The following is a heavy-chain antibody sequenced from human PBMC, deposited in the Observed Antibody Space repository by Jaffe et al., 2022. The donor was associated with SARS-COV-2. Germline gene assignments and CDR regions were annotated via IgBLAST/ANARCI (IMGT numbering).Heavy chain of an antibody. CDR1: GGSFSGYY. CDR2: INHSGST. J-gene: IGHJ4*02. Sequence: QVQLQQWGAGLLKPSETLSLTCAVYGGSFSGYYWSWIRQPPGKGLEWIGEINHSGSTYYNPSLKSRLTISVDTSKNQFSLKLSSVTAADTAVYYCATRTGISPVKFDYWGQGTLVTVSS. V-gene: IGHV4-34*01. D-gene: IGHD6-13*01. CDR3: ATRTGISPVKFDY.